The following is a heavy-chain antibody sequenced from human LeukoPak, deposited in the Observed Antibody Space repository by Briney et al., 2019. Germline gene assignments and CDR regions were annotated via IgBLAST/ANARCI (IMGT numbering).Heavy chain of an antibody. V-gene: IGHV3-9*01. CDR3: AKDNDFWSGPFDY. Sequence: PGGSLRLSCAASGFTFDDYAMHWVRQAPGKGLEWVSGISWNSGSISYADSVKGRFTISRDNAKNSLYLQMNSLRAEDTALYYCAKDNDFWSGPFDYWGQGTLVTVSS. J-gene: IGHJ4*02. D-gene: IGHD3-3*01. CDR1: GFTFDDYA. CDR2: ISWNSGSI.